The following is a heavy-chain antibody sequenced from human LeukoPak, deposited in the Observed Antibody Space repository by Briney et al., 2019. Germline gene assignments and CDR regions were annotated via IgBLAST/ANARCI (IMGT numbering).Heavy chain of an antibody. Sequence: ASVKVSCKASGYTFTSYAMHWVRQAPGQRLEWMGWINAGNGNTKYSQKFQGRVTITRDTSASTAYMELSSLRSEDTAVYYCATDIVVVPAAISDYWGQGTLVTVSS. CDR3: ATDIVVVPAAISDY. J-gene: IGHJ4*02. V-gene: IGHV1-3*01. CDR2: INAGNGNT. CDR1: GYTFTSYA. D-gene: IGHD2-2*01.